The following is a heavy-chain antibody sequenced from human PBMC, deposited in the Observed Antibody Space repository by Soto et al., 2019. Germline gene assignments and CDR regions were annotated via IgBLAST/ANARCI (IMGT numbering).Heavy chain of an antibody. J-gene: IGHJ6*02. CDR1: GIAFRSYA. CDR3: TTLRGLDV. Sequence: LRLSCAASGIAFRSYAMHWVRQAPGKGLEWVALISYDTRNKYYADSVMGRFTISKDNTENTLDLQMNSLRPDDTAVYYCTTLRGLDVWGQGTTVTVSS. CDR2: ISYDTRNK. V-gene: IGHV3-30*04.